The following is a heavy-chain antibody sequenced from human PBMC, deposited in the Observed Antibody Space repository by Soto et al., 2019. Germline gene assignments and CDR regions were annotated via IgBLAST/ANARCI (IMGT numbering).Heavy chain of an antibody. J-gene: IGHJ4*02. V-gene: IGHV3-7*01. Sequence: PGGSLRLSCAASGFTFSSYWMNWVRQAPGKGLEWVANINQDGNEDNLLDSVKGRFTISWDNAKNSLFLQMNSLRVDDTAVYYCARTGDGHHDFLDYWGQGALVTVSS. CDR1: GFTFSSYW. CDR3: ARTGDGHHDFLDY. CDR2: INQDGNED. D-gene: IGHD1-1*01.